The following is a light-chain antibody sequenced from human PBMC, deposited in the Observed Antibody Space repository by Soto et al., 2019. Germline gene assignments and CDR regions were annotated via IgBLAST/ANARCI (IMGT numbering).Light chain of an antibody. CDR1: QSVLYSSNNKNY. V-gene: IGKV4-1*01. J-gene: IGKJ1*01. Sequence: DIVMTQSPDSLAVSLGERATINCKSSQSVLYSSNNKNYLAWYQQKPGQPPKLLIYWASIRESGVPDRFSGSGSGTDFTLTISNLQAEAVAVYYCQQYYSPWTFGQGTKVEIK. CDR2: WAS. CDR3: QQYYSPWT.